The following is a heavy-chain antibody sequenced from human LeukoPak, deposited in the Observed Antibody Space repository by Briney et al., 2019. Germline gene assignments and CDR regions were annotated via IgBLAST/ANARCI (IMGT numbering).Heavy chain of an antibody. CDR2: SDPEDGET. V-gene: IGHV1-24*01. CDR3: ATQRADIGSGWYVGGY. CDR1: GYTLTELS. Sequence: ASVKVSCKVSGYTLTELSMHWVRQAPGKGLEWMGGSDPEDGETIYAQKFQGRVTMTEDTSTDTAYMELSSLRSEDTAVYYCATQRADIGSGWYVGGYWGQGTLVTVSS. J-gene: IGHJ4*02. D-gene: IGHD6-19*01.